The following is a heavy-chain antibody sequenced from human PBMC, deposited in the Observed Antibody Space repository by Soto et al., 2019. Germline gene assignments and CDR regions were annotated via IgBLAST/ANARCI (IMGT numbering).Heavy chain of an antibody. Sequence: QVLLQESGPGLVKPSETLSLTCTVSGGSISSYYWSWIRQPPGKGLEWIGYIYYSGSTNYNPSLKSRVTISVDTSKNQFSLKLSSVTAADTAVYYCARNLGARADDAFDIWGQGTMVTVSS. CDR2: IYYSGST. D-gene: IGHD1-26*01. J-gene: IGHJ3*02. CDR3: ARNLGARADDAFDI. CDR1: GGSISSYY. V-gene: IGHV4-59*01.